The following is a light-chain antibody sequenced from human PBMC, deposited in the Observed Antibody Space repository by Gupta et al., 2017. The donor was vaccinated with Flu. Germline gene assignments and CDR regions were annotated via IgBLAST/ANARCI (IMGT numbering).Light chain of an antibody. V-gene: IGKV1-5*03. CDR1: QNICNW. CDR3: QQYETFPLT. CDR2: KAH. J-gene: IGKJ4*01. Sequence: DIQMTQSPSTLSASVGDTVTISCRASQNICNWLAGYQFRPGTAPRLLIYKAHNSEPGDPSKFSGSGYGTEFTLTINSLHPDDFATYYCQQYETFPLTFGGGTKVEIK.